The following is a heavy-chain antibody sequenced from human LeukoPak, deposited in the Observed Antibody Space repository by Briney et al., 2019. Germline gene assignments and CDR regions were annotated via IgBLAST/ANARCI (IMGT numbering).Heavy chain of an antibody. V-gene: IGHV3-23*01. CDR1: GFTFSNCA. J-gene: IGHJ4*02. Sequence: GVSLRLSCAASGFTFSNCAMSWVRQAPGKGRQWVSGISGGGAAIYCADSVKGRFTISRDNSKNTLYLQMNSLRAEDTAVYFCAKDGFDYYDSSGFSYFDYWGQGTLVTVSS. D-gene: IGHD3-22*01. CDR3: AKDGFDYYDSSGFSYFDY. CDR2: ISGGGAAI.